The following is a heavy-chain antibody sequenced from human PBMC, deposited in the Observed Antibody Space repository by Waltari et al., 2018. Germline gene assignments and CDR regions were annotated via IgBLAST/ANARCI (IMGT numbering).Heavy chain of an antibody. CDR1: GFTFTDPW. J-gene: IGHJ4*02. Sequence: EVHLVESGGGLVEPGGSLRLSCAASGFTFTDPWMRWVRQAPGKGLECVGRIKSKADGGTTDYVAPVKGRFSISRDDSENTLYLQMNSLKTEDTAMYYCTTDYPPYDRRGYWGQGTLVTVSS. CDR2: IKSKADGGTT. CDR3: TTDYPPYDRRGY. V-gene: IGHV3-15*01. D-gene: IGHD3-22*01.